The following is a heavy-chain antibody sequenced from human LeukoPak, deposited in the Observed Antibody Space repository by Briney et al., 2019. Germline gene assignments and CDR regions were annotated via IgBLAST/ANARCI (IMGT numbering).Heavy chain of an antibody. Sequence: SETLSLTCTVSGGSISSSSYYWGWIRQPPGKGLEWIGSIYYSGSTYYNPSLKSRVTISVDTSKNQFSLKLSSVTVADTAVYYCARGLTAHFDYWGQGTLVTVSS. CDR2: IYYSGST. V-gene: IGHV4-39*01. J-gene: IGHJ4*02. CDR1: GGSISSSSYY. CDR3: ARGLTAHFDY. D-gene: IGHD4/OR15-4a*01.